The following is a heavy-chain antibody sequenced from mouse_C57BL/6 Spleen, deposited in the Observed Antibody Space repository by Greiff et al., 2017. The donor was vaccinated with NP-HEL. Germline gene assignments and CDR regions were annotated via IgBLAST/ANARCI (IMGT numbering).Heavy chain of an antibody. D-gene: IGHD1-1*01. V-gene: IGHV5-4*01. Sequence: EVQGVESGGGLVKPGGSLKLSCAASGFTFSSYAMSWVRQTPEKRLEWVATISDGGSYTYYPDNVKGRFTIARDNAKNNLYLQRSHLKSEDTAMYYCARDNTTGYFDYWGQGTTLTVSS. J-gene: IGHJ2*01. CDR3: ARDNTTGYFDY. CDR2: ISDGGSYT. CDR1: GFTFSSYA.